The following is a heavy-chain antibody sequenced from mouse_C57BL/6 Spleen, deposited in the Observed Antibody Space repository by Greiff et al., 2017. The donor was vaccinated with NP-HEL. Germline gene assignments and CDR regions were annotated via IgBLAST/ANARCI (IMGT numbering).Heavy chain of an antibody. Sequence: QVQLKQSGAELVRPGASVTLSCKASGYTFTDYEMHWVKQTPVHGLEWIGAIDPETGGTAYNQKFKGKAMLTADKSSSTAYMELRSLTSEDSAVYYCTRATTVVGNWYFDYWGQGTTLTVSS. CDR2: IDPETGGT. CDR3: TRATTVVGNWYFDY. J-gene: IGHJ2*01. CDR1: GYTFTDYE. D-gene: IGHD1-1*01. V-gene: IGHV1-15*01.